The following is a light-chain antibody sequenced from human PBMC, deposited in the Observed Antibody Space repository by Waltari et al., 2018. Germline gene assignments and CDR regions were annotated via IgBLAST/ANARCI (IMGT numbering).Light chain of an antibody. CDR2: EVN. CDR3: SSYAGSNNYV. Sequence: QSALTQPPSASGSPGQSVTISCTGTSSYIGGYNFVSWSQQHPGKPPKLMIYEVNKRPSGAPDRSAGPKSGTPASLTVSGLQAEDEADYYCSSYAGSNNYVFGTGTKVTVL. V-gene: IGLV2-8*01. CDR1: SSYIGGYNF. J-gene: IGLJ1*01.